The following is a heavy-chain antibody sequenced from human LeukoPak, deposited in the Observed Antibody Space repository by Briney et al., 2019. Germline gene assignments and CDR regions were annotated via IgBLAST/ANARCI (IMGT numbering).Heavy chain of an antibody. Sequence: ASVKVSCKASGGTFSSFAISWVRQSPGQGLEWMGGIIPIFGTANYAQKFQGRVTITTDEPTSPAYMELSSLGSDDTAVYYSARGYYDRSGPNFDYWGQGTLVTVSS. CDR2: IIPIFGTA. CDR3: ARGYYDRSGPNFDY. D-gene: IGHD3-22*01. CDR1: GGTFSSFA. V-gene: IGHV1-69*05. J-gene: IGHJ4*02.